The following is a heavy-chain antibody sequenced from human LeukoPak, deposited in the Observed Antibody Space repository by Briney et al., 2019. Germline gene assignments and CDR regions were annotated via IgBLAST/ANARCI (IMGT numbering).Heavy chain of an antibody. CDR3: ARGLIYFEV. CDR1: GFTFSTYW. V-gene: IGHV3-7*04. J-gene: IGHJ4*02. D-gene: IGHD3-9*01. Sequence: HAGGSLRLSCAASGFTFSTYWMTWVRQAPGKGLEWVAHIKDDGSEKSYEDSVKGRFTISRDNANNAVYLQMDTLRVEDTAVYYCARGLIYFEVWGQGTLVSVSS. CDR2: IKDDGSEK.